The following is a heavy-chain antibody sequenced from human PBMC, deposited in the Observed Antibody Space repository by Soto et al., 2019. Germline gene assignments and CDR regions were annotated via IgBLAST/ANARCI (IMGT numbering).Heavy chain of an antibody. Sequence: QVQLVESGGGVVQPGRSLRLSCAASGFTFRSYGMHWVRQAPGKGLEWVAVIWYDGSNQYYADSVKGRFTISRDNSKNTLDLQMNSLRAEDTAVYYWARDKGKVHFDCWGQGTLVTVSS. V-gene: IGHV3-33*01. CDR3: ARDKGKVHFDC. CDR1: GFTFRSYG. CDR2: IWYDGSNQ. J-gene: IGHJ4*02. D-gene: IGHD3-10*01.